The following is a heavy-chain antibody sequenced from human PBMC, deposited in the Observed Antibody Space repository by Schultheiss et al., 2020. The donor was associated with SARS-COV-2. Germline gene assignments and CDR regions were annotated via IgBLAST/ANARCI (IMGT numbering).Heavy chain of an antibody. J-gene: IGHJ2*01. V-gene: IGHV4-34*01. CDR2: INHSGST. CDR3: ARSKQQLGYWYFDL. CDR1: GGSFSGYY. Sequence: SETLSLTCAVYGGSFSGYYWSWIRQPPGKGLEWIGEINHSGSTNYIPSLKSRVTISVDTSKNQFSLKLSSVTAADTAVYYCARSKQQLGYWYFDLWGRGTLVTVSS. D-gene: IGHD6-13*01.